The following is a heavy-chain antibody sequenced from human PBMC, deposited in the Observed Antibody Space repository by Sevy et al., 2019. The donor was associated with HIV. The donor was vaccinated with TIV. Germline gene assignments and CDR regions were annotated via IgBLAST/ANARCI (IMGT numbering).Heavy chain of an antibody. Sequence: GGSLRLSCAASGFTFSSYTIHWVRQTPGKGLEWVAVLSYDGSNKYYAASVKGRFTVSRDNSKNTVFLQMNSLRPEDTAVYFCARGLKPYYYYDMAVWGQGTTVTVSS. CDR1: GFTFSSYT. CDR3: ARGLKPYYYYDMAV. CDR2: LSYDGSNK. V-gene: IGHV3-30-3*01. D-gene: IGHD2-21*02. J-gene: IGHJ6*02.